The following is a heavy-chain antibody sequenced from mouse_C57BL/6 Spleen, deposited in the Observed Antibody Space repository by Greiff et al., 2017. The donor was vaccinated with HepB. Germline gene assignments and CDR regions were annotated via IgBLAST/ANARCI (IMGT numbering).Heavy chain of an antibody. V-gene: IGHV3-6*01. Sequence: EVKLMESGPGLVKPSQSLSLTCSVTGYSITSGYYWNWIRQFPGNKLEWMGYLSYDGSNNYNPSLKTRISITRDTSKNQFFLKLNSVTTEDTATYYCASGGGSSYDYAMDYWGQGTSVTVSA. CDR1: GYSITSGYY. D-gene: IGHD1-1*01. CDR3: ASGGGSSYDYAMDY. J-gene: IGHJ4*01. CDR2: LSYDGSN.